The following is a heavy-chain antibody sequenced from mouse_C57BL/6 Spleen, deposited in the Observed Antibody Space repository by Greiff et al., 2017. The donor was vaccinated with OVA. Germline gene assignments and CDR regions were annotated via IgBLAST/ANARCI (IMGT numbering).Heavy chain of an antibody. J-gene: IGHJ2*01. D-gene: IGHD1-1*01. V-gene: IGHV5-16*01. Sequence: EVQLVESEGGLVQPGSSMKLSCTASGFTFSDYYMAWVRQVPEKGLEWVANINYDGSSTYYLASLKSRFIISRDNAKNFLYLQMNSLKSEDTATYYCARDGSSFYYFDYWGQGTTLTVSS. CDR1: GFTFSDYY. CDR2: INYDGSST. CDR3: ARDGSSFYYFDY.